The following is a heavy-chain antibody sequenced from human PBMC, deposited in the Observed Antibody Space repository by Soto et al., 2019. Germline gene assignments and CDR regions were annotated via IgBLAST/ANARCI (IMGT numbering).Heavy chain of an antibody. CDR2: ISGSGGST. J-gene: IGHJ4*02. Sequence: PGGSLRLSCAASGFTFSSYAMSWVRQAPGKGLEWVSAISGSGGSTYYADSVKGRFTISRDNSKNTLYLQMNSLRAEDTAVYYCANLYNMYYYDSSGYLAPFDYWGQGTLVTVSS. D-gene: IGHD3-22*01. CDR1: GFTFSSYA. V-gene: IGHV3-23*01. CDR3: ANLYNMYYYDSSGYLAPFDY.